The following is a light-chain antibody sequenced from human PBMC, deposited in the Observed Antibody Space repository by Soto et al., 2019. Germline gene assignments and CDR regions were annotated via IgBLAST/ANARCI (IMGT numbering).Light chain of an antibody. Sequence: QSVLTQPPSVSGAPGQRVTISCTGSSSNIGAGYDVHWYQQLPGTAPKLLIYGNSNRPSGAPDRFSGSKSGTSASLAITGLQAEDEADYYCQSYDSRDVFGTGTKVTVL. CDR2: GNS. J-gene: IGLJ1*01. V-gene: IGLV1-40*01. CDR1: SSNIGAGYD. CDR3: QSYDSRDV.